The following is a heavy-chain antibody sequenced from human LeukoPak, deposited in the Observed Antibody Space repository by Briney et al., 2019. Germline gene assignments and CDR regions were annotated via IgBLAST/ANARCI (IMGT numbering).Heavy chain of an antibody. J-gene: IGHJ4*02. Sequence: GGSLRLSCTASGFTFSSYGIHWVRQAPGKGLEWVAIIQYDGSNKHYVDSVQGRFTISRDNSKNTLYLQMNSLRAEDTAVYYCAKERYSSSSLFAITPFDYWGQGTLVTVSS. CDR3: AKERYSSSSLFAITPFDY. CDR2: IQYDGSNK. CDR1: GFTFSSYG. V-gene: IGHV3-30*02. D-gene: IGHD6-13*01.